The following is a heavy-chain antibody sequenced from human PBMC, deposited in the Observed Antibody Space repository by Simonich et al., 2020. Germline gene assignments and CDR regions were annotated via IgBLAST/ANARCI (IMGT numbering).Heavy chain of an antibody. V-gene: IGHV3-21*01. Sequence: EVQLVESGGGLVKPGGSLRLSCAASGFTFSSYSMNWVRQAPGNGLEWVSSISSSISYIYYADSVKGRFTISRDNAKNSLYLQMNSLRAEDTAVYYCARDVDTAMVFDYWGQGTLVTVSS. D-gene: IGHD5-18*01. J-gene: IGHJ4*02. CDR2: ISSSISYI. CDR1: GFTFSSYS. CDR3: ARDVDTAMVFDY.